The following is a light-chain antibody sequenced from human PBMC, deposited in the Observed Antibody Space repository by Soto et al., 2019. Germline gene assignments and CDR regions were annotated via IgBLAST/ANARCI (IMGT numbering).Light chain of an antibody. CDR3: QHHKDWPPD. CDR1: QSINSN. Sequence: EIVMTQSPATLSVSPGERATLSCRASQSINSNLAWYQQKPGQAPRLLIYGASTRATGIPVRFSGSGSGTEFTLTICSLQSEDFALYYCQHHKDWPPDFGQGTKLEIK. J-gene: IGKJ2*01. V-gene: IGKV3-15*01. CDR2: GAS.